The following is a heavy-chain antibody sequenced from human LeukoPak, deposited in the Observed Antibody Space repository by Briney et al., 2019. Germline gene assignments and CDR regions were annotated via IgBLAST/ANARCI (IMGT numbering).Heavy chain of an antibody. J-gene: IGHJ4*02. CDR2: IYTSGST. CDR3: ARQTFWSGYWHFDY. Sequence: SETLSLTCTVSGGSISSYYWSWIRQPAGKGGEWVGRIYTSGSTNYNPSLKSRVTISVETSKNQFSLKLSSVTAADTAVYYCARQTFWSGYWHFDYWGQGTLVTVSS. V-gene: IGHV4-4*07. D-gene: IGHD3-3*01. CDR1: GGSISSYY.